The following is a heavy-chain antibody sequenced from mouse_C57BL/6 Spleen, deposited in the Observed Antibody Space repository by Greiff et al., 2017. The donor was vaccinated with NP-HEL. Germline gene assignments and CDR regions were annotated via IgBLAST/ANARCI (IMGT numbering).Heavy chain of an antibody. D-gene: IGHD4-1*01. CDR1: GFTFSDYG. CDR3: ARRTGTRYFDY. J-gene: IGHJ2*01. V-gene: IGHV5-17*01. Sequence: EVKLMESGGGLVKPGGSLKLSCAASGFTFSDYGMHWVRQAPEKGLEWVAYISSGSSTIYYADTVKGRFTISRDNAKNTLFLQMTSLRSEDTAMYYCARRTGTRYFDYWGQGTTLTVSS. CDR2: ISSGSSTI.